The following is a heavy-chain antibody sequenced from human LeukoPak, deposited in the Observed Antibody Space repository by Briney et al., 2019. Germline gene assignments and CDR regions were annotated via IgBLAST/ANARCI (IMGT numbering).Heavy chain of an antibody. V-gene: IGHV4-39*01. CDR3: AQWLQDYFDF. CDR1: GGSISSSSYY. Sequence: PETLSLTCTVSGGSISSSSYYWGWIRPPPGKGLEWIESIYYSGRPYHNPALKSRVTISVDTSKNQFSLKLSSVTAADTAVYYCAQWLQDYFDFWGRGTLVPVSS. CDR2: IYYSGRP. D-gene: IGHD3-22*01. J-gene: IGHJ4*02.